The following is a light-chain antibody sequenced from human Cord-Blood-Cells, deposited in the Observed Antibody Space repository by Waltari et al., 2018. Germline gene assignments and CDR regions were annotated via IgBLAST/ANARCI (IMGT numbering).Light chain of an antibody. CDR2: DVS. CDR3: SSYTSSSTWV. V-gene: IGLV2-14*01. J-gene: IGLJ3*02. CDR1: SSDVGGYNY. Sequence: QSALTQPASVSGSPGQPITISCTGTSSDVGGYNYVSWYQQHPGKAPKLMIYDVSNRPSGVSNRFSCSKSGNTASLTISGLQAEDEADYYCSSYTSSSTWVFGGGTKLTVL.